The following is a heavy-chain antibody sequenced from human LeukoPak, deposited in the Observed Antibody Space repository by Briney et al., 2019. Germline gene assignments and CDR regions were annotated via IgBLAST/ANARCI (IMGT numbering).Heavy chain of an antibody. Sequence: GGSLRLSCAASGLTVSSNCMSWVRQAPGKGLEWVSFIYSGGNTYYADSVKGRFTISRDNSKNTVHLQMNSLRAEDTAMYYCAELGITMIGGVWGKGTTVTISS. J-gene: IGHJ6*04. V-gene: IGHV3-53*01. CDR1: GLTVSSNC. D-gene: IGHD3-10*02. CDR3: AELGITMIGGV. CDR2: IYSGGNT.